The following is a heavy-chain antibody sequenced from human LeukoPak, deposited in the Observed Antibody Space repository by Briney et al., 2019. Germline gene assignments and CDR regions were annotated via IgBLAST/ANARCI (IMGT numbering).Heavy chain of an antibody. CDR3: ARLSGSGSGLFDY. CDR1: GGSISSYY. Sequence: SETLSRTCTVSGGSISSYYWSWIREPPGKGLEWIGYIYYSGSTNYIPSLKSRVTISVDTSKNQFSLKLSSVTAADTAVYYCARLSGSGSGLFDYWGQGTLVTVSS. D-gene: IGHD3-10*01. J-gene: IGHJ4*02. CDR2: IYYSGST. V-gene: IGHV4-59*08.